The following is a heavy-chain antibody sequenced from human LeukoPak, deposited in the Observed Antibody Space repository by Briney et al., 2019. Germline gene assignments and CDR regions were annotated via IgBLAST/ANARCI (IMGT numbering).Heavy chain of an antibody. D-gene: IGHD2-2*01. V-gene: IGHV3-21*01. CDR1: GLIFSTYS. J-gene: IGHJ4*02. Sequence: GGSLRLSCAESGLIFSTYSMHWVRQAPGKGLEWVSSISSDGGYIYYADSVKGRFTISRDNAKDSLYLQMNSLRAEDTAVYYCARGNAPLPFDYWGQGTLVTVSS. CDR3: ARGNAPLPFDY. CDR2: ISSDGGYI.